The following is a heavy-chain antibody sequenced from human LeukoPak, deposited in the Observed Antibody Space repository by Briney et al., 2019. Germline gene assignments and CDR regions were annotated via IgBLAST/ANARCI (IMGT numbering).Heavy chain of an antibody. J-gene: IGHJ4*02. Sequence: GGSLRLSCAASGFTFSSYWMSWVRQAPGKGLEWVANIKQDGSEKYYVDSVKGRFTISRDNAKNSLYLQMNSLKSEDTAVYYCTTYGSGRKFDYWGQGVPVTVSS. CDR2: IKQDGSEK. D-gene: IGHD3-10*01. CDR1: GFTFSSYW. V-gene: IGHV3-7*03. CDR3: TTYGSGRKFDY.